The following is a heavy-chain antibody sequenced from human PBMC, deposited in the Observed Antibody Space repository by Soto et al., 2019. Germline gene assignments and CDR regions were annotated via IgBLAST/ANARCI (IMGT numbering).Heavy chain of an antibody. Sequence: EVQMLESGGGLAQPGGSLRLSCAVSGFICSSYDMSWVRQAPGKGLEWVSTILVGGSTHYEDSVKGQFTISRDTSKNTVDLQMNSLTAGDTAVYYCAKATATGGGAFEIYGQGTMVTVSS. CDR3: AKATATGGGAFEI. CDR2: ILVGGST. J-gene: IGHJ3*02. D-gene: IGHD2-8*02. CDR1: GFICSSYD. V-gene: IGHV3-23*01.